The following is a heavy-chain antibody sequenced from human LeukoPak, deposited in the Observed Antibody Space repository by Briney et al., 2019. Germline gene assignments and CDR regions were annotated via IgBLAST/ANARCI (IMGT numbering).Heavy chain of an antibody. J-gene: IGHJ5*02. D-gene: IGHD3-10*01. Sequence: GVLRLSCVASGFTVSSNYMSWVRRAPGQGLEWVSVNYSGGSTYYADSVKGRFTISRDNSKNTLYLQMNSLRAEDTAVYYCARGDVRFDPWGQGTLVTVSS. CDR1: GFTVSSNY. CDR3: ARGDVRFDP. CDR2: NYSGGST. V-gene: IGHV3-66*02.